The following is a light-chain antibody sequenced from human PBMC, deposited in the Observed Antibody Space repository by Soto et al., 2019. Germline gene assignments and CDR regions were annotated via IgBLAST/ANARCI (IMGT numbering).Light chain of an antibody. CDR2: DAS. J-gene: IGKJ1*01. CDR3: QQYGRSPWT. V-gene: IGKV3D-20*01. CDR1: QSVSSND. Sequence: EVVLTQSPSTLSLSPGERATLSCGTSQSVSSNDLAWYQQKPGLAPRLLIYDASSRATGIPVSFSGSGSGTDFTLTSSRLEHEAFAVYYCQQYGRSPWTFGHGTKVEIK.